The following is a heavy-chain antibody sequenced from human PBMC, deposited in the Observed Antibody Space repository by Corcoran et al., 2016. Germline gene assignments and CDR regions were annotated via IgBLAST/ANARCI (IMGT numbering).Heavy chain of an antibody. CDR3: ARDGKCSSLSGFDP. J-gene: IGHJ5*02. CDR1: GGSISSSSYY. CDR2: IYYSGST. V-gene: IGHV4-39*07. D-gene: IGHD6-13*01. Sequence: QLQLQESGPGLVKPSETLSLTCTVSGGSISSSSYYWGWIRQPPGKGLEWIGSIYYSGSTYYNPSLKSRVTISLDTSKNQFSLKLSSVTAADTAVYSCARDGKCSSLSGFDPWGKGTLVTVSS.